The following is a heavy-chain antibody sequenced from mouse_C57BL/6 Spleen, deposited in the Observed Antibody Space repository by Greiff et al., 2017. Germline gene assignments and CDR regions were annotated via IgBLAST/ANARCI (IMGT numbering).Heavy chain of an antibody. CDR3: ARGSTTDAMDY. V-gene: IGHV3-1*01. CDR2: ISYSGST. D-gene: IGHD1-1*01. Sequence: EVQLVESGPGMVKPSQSLSLTCTVTGYSITSGYDWHWIRHFPGNKLEWMGYISYSGSTNYNPSLKSRISITHDTSKNHFFLKLNSVTTEDTATYYCARGSTTDAMDYWGQGTSVTVSS. J-gene: IGHJ4*01. CDR1: GYSITSGYD.